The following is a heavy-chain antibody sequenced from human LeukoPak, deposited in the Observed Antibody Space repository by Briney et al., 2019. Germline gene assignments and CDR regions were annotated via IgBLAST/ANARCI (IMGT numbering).Heavy chain of an antibody. J-gene: IGHJ3*01. CDR1: GGSISSYY. Sequence: SETLSITCTVSGGSISSYYWSWIRQPPGKGLEWIGYIYYSGSTNYNPSLKSRVTISVDTSKKQFSLKLSSVTAADTAVYYCARSRDRYWDAFDVWGQGTMVTVSS. V-gene: IGHV4-59*01. CDR3: ARSRDRYWDAFDV. CDR2: IYYSGST. D-gene: IGHD1-14*01.